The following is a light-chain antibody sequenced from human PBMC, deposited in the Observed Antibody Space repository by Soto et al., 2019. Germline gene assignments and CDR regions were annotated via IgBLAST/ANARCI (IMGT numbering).Light chain of an antibody. Sequence: DIQMTQSTSTLSASVGDRVTITCRASQSISSWLAWYQQKPGKAPKLLIYKATSLESGVTSRFSGSGSGTEFTLTISSLQPDDFATYYSQQYNNYCRTFGQGTKVEIK. J-gene: IGKJ1*01. CDR2: KAT. V-gene: IGKV1-5*03. CDR3: QQYNNYCRT. CDR1: QSISSW.